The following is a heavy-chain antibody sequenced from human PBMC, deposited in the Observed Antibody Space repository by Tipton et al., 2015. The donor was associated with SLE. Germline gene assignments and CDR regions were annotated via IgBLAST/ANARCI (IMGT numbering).Heavy chain of an antibody. Sequence: QVQLVQSGPEVKKPGASVKVSCKASGYTFTSYGISWVRQAPGQGLEWMGWISAYNGNTNYAQKLQGRVTMTTDTSTSTAYMELRGLRSDDTAIYYCTRGNYYGSVGGMYYFDYWGQGTLVTVSS. CDR1: GYTFTSYG. V-gene: IGHV1-18*04. CDR3: TRGNYYGSVGGMYYFDY. CDR2: ISAYNGNT. J-gene: IGHJ4*02. D-gene: IGHD3-10*01.